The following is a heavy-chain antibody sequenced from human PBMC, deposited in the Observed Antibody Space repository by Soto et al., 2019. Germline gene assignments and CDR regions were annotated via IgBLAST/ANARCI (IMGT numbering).Heavy chain of an antibody. CDR2: INHSGST. J-gene: IGHJ6*02. V-gene: IGHV4-34*01. CDR1: GGSFSGYY. D-gene: IGHD6-13*01. Sequence: QVQLQQWGAGLLKPSETLSLTCAVYGGSFSGYYWSWIRQPPGKGLEWIGEINHSGSTNYNPSLKSRVTISVDTSKNQFSLKLSSVTAADTAVYYCARAAAAGSYYYYYGMDVWGQGTTVTVSS. CDR3: ARAAAAGSYYYYYGMDV.